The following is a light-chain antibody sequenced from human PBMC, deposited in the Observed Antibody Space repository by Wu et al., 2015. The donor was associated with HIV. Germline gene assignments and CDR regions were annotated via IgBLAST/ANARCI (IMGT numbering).Light chain of an antibody. CDR3: QQYDNWPPWT. Sequence: EIVMTQSPATLSVSPGERATLSCRASQSISSKLAWYQHKPGQAPRLLIYGASTRATGIPARFSGSGSGTEFTLTISSTQSEDFAVYYCQQYDNWPPWTFGQGTKVEIK. CDR2: GAS. J-gene: IGKJ1*01. CDR1: QSISSK. V-gene: IGKV3-15*01.